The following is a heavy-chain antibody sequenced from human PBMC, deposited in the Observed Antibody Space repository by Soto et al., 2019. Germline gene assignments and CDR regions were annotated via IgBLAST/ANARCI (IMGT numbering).Heavy chain of an antibody. J-gene: IGHJ4*02. D-gene: IGHD3-3*01. CDR2: ISGSGGST. V-gene: IGHV3-23*01. Sequence: EVQLLESGGGLVQPGGSLRLSCAASGFTFSSYAMSWVRQAPGKGLEWVSAISGSGGSTDYADSVKGRFTISRDNSKNKLYLQMNSLRAEDTALYYCAKDLVSIFGVAPDYWGQGTLVTVSS. CDR3: AKDLVSIFGVAPDY. CDR1: GFTFSSYA.